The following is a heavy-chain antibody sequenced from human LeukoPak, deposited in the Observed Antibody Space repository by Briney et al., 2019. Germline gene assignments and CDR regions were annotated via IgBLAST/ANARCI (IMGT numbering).Heavy chain of an antibody. CDR2: ISSSSSTI. V-gene: IGHV3-48*01. CDR1: GFTFSSYS. CDR3: ASFSGSYDYFDY. J-gene: IGHJ4*02. Sequence: GGSLRLSCAASGFTFSSYSMNWVRQAPGKGLGWVSYISSSSSTIYYADPVKGRFTISRDNAKNSLYLQMNSLRAEDTAVYYCASFSGSYDYFDYWGQGTLVTVSS. D-gene: IGHD1-26*01.